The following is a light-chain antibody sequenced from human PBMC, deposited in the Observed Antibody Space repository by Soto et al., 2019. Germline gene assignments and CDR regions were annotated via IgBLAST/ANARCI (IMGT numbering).Light chain of an antibody. CDR2: DAS. CDR3: QQRSNWPPYT. CDR1: QSVSSY. Sequence: EIVLTQSPATLSLSPGERASLSCRASQSVSSYLAWYQQKPGQAPRLLIYDASHRATGIPARFSGSGSGTDFTLTISSLEPEDFAVYFCQQRSNWPPYTFGQGTKLEIK. J-gene: IGKJ2*01. V-gene: IGKV3-11*01.